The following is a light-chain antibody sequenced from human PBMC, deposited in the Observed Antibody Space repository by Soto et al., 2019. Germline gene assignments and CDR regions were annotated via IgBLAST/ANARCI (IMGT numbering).Light chain of an antibody. J-gene: IGKJ1*01. CDR2: GAT. CDR1: QSVSNN. Sequence: DIMLKQSPGTLSLSQGERATLSCRASQSVSNNYLAWYQQKPGQAPRLLIHGATTRATGIPARFSGSGSGTEFTLTISSLQSEDFAVYYCQQYNNRPRTFGQGTKVDIK. V-gene: IGKV3-15*01. CDR3: QQYNNRPRT.